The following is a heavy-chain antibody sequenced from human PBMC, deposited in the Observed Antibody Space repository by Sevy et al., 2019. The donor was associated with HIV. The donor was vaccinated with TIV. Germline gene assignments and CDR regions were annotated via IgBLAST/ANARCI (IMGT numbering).Heavy chain of an antibody. CDR3: ARDAGYSVNWYPRFDP. CDR2: ISYHGRDK. CDR1: GITFSTSG. Sequence: WGSLRLSCVVSGITFSTSGMHWVRQAPGKGLEWVAVISYHGRDKFYADSVKGRSTISRDNSKNILYLQMISLRAEDTAVYYCARDAGYSVNWYPRFDPWGQGTLVTVSS. D-gene: IGHD6-13*01. V-gene: IGHV3-30*03. J-gene: IGHJ5*02.